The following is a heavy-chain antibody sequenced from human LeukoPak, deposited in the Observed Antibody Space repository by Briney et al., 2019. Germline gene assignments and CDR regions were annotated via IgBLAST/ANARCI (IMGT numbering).Heavy chain of an antibody. Sequence: PSETLSLTCTVSGGSISSYYWSWIRQPPGKGLEWIGNIYYSGSTNYNPSLKSRVTISVDTSKNQFSLKLSSVTAADTAVYYCARDLGLRRFDYWGQGTLVTVSS. CDR2: IYYSGST. CDR1: GGSISSYY. J-gene: IGHJ4*02. V-gene: IGHV4-59*01. CDR3: ARDLGLRRFDY. D-gene: IGHD4-17*01.